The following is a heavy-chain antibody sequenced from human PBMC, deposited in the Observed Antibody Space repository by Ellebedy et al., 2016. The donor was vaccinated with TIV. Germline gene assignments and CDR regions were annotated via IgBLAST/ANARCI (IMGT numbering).Heavy chain of an antibody. J-gene: IGHJ4*02. CDR2: INPGSGHT. CDR1: GYTFASYV. CDR3: ARGWDSSGWPDY. D-gene: IGHD6-19*01. Sequence: ASVKVSXXASGYTFASYVISWVRQATGQGLEWMGLINPGSGHTVYAQRFQGRLTMTRDTSISTAYMEVSGLRSDDTAVYYCARGWDSSGWPDYWGQGTLVTVSS. V-gene: IGHV1-8*01.